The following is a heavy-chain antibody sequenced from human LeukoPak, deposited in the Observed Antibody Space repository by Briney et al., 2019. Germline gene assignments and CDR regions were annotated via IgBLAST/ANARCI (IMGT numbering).Heavy chain of an antibody. D-gene: IGHD3-10*01. Sequence: GGSLRLSCAVSGITLSNYGMSWVRQAPGKGLEWVAGISDSGGSTNYADSVKGRFTISRDNPKNTLYLQMNSLRVEDTAVYFCAKRGIVIRAVIIIGFHKEAYYFDYWGQGILVTVSS. CDR3: AKRGIVIRAVIIIGFHKEAYYFDY. J-gene: IGHJ4*02. V-gene: IGHV3-23*01. CDR1: GITLSNYG. CDR2: ISDSGGST.